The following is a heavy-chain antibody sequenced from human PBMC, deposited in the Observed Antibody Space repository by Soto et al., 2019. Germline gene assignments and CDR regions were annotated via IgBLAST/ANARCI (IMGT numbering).Heavy chain of an antibody. Sequence: QVQLVESGGGVVQPGRSLRLSCAASGFTFSSYAMQWVRQAPGKGLEWVAVISYDGSNKDYEDSVKSRFTISRDNSKNTLYLQMNSLRAEDTAVYYCERASNGWYYDCWGQGTLVTVSS. CDR3: ERASNGWYYDC. D-gene: IGHD6-19*01. V-gene: IGHV3-30-3*01. J-gene: IGHJ4*02. CDR2: ISYDGSNK. CDR1: GFTFSSYA.